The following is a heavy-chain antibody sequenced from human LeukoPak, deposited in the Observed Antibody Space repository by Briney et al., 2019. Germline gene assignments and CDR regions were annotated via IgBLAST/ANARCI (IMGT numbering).Heavy chain of an antibody. Sequence: GGSLRLSCAASGFIVSNNHINWIRQAPGKGLEWVSIIYSGDTTYYSDSVKGRFILSSDNSKNMLYLQMNSLRAEDTAVYYCARIQTEWELQGSFDCWGQGTLVTVSS. V-gene: IGHV3-66*01. J-gene: IGHJ4*02. CDR3: ARIQTEWELQGSFDC. D-gene: IGHD1-26*01. CDR2: IYSGDTT. CDR1: GFIVSNNH.